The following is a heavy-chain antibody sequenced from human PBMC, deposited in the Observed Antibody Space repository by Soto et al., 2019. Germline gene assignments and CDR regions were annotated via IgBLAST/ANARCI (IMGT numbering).Heavy chain of an antibody. CDR1: GYTSTSYY. CDR2: INPSGGST. D-gene: IGHD5-18*01. Sequence: ASVKVSCKASGYTSTSYYMHWVRQAPGQGLEWMGIINPSGGSTSYAQKFQGRVTMTRDTSTSTVYMELSSLRSEDTAVYYCARVEIRGYSYGSYDYWGQGTLVTVSS. CDR3: ARVEIRGYSYGSYDY. J-gene: IGHJ4*02. V-gene: IGHV1-46*03.